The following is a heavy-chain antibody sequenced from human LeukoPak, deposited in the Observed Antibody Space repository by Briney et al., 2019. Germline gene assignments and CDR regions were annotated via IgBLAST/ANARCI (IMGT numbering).Heavy chain of an antibody. D-gene: IGHD6-6*01. CDR3: ARFSSSGGHYFDY. V-gene: IGHV4-34*01. Sequence: KPSETLSLTCAVYGGSFSGYYWSWIRQPPGKVLEWIGEINHSGSTNYNPSLKSRVTISVDTSKNQFSLKLSSVTAADTAVYYCARFSSSGGHYFDYWGQGTLVTVSS. J-gene: IGHJ4*02. CDR1: GGSFSGYY. CDR2: INHSGST.